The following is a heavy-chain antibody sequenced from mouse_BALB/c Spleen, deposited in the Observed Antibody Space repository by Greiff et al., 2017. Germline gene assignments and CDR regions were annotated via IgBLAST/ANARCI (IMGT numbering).Heavy chain of an antibody. CDR1: GYSITSDYA. V-gene: IGHV3-2*02. CDR3: AIGGNYSPFAY. CDR2: ISYSGST. D-gene: IGHD2-1*01. J-gene: IGHJ3*01. Sequence: EVKLMESGPGLVKPSQSLSLTCTVTGYSITSDYAWNWIRQFPGNKLEWMGYISYSGSTSYNPSLKSRISITRDTSKNQFFLQLNSVTTEDTATYYCAIGGNYSPFAYWGQGTLVTVSA.